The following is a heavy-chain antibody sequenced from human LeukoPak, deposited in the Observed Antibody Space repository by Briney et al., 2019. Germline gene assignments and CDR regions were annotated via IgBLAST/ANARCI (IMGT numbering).Heavy chain of an antibody. Sequence: ASVKVSCKASGGTFSSYAISWVRQAPGQGLEWMGGIIPIFGTANYAQKFQGRVTITADESTSTAYMELSSPRSENTAVYYCARDYYGSGSYYPNWFDPWGQGTLVTVSS. CDR1: GGTFSSYA. CDR3: ARDYYGSGSYYPNWFDP. D-gene: IGHD3-10*01. J-gene: IGHJ5*02. V-gene: IGHV1-69*13. CDR2: IIPIFGTA.